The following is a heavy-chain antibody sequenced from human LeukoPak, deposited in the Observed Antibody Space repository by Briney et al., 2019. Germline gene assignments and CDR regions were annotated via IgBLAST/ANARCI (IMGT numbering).Heavy chain of an antibody. Sequence: PSETLSLTCTVSGGSISSSSYYWGWIRQPPGKGLEWIGSIYYSGSTYYNPSLKSRVTISVDTSKNQFSLKLSSVTAADTAVYYCARQSRYEDYWGQEPWSPSPQ. CDR3: ARQSRYEDY. D-gene: IGHD6-13*01. J-gene: IGHJ4*01. CDR2: IYYSGST. V-gene: IGHV4-39*01. CDR1: GGSISSSSYY.